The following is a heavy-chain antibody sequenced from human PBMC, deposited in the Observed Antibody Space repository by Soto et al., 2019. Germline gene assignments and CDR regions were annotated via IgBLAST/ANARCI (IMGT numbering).Heavy chain of an antibody. Sequence: ASVKVSCKASGGTFSSYAISWVRQAPGQGLEWMGGIIPMFGTASYGQKFQGRVTITADESTSTAYMELSSLRFEDTAVYYCARDRQSGFWSGYAIRSYFSYGMDVWG. D-gene: IGHD3-3*01. CDR3: ARDRQSGFWSGYAIRSYFSYGMDV. J-gene: IGHJ6*02. V-gene: IGHV1-69*13. CDR1: GGTFSSYA. CDR2: IIPMFGTA.